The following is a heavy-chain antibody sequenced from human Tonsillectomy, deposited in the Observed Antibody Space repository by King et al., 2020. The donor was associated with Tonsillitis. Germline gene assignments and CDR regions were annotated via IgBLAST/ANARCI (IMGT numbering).Heavy chain of an antibody. CDR3: TSEGADIVVLPAAIGYYYGMDV. D-gene: IGHD2-2*01. Sequence: VQLVESGGGLVQPGRSLRLSCTASGFTFGDYAMSWFRQAPGKGLEWVGFIRSKAYGGTTEYAASVKGRFTISRDDSKSIAYLQMNSLKTEDTAVYYCTSEGADIVVLPAAIGYYYGMDVWGQGTTVTVSS. CDR1: GFTFGDYA. J-gene: IGHJ6*02. CDR2: IRSKAYGGTT. V-gene: IGHV3-49*03.